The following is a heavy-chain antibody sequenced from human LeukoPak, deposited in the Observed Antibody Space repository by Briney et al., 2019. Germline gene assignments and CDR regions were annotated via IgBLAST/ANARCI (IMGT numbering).Heavy chain of an antibody. Sequence: PGGSLRLSCAASGFTFSSYSMNWVRQAPGKGLEWVSSISSSSSYIYYADSVKGRFTISRDNAKNSLYLQMNSLRAEDTAVYYCARGHPNPWLERSYYFDYWGQGTLVTVSS. CDR1: GFTFSSYS. J-gene: IGHJ4*02. CDR3: ARGHPNPWLERSYYFDY. V-gene: IGHV3-21*01. CDR2: ISSSSSYI. D-gene: IGHD3-22*01.